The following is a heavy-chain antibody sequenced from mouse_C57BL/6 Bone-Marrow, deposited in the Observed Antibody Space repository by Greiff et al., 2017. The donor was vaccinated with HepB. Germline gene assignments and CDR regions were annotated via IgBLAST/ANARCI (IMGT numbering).Heavy chain of an antibody. CDR1: GYTFTDYY. Sequence: VQLQQSGPVLVKPGASVKMSCKASGYTFTDYYMNWVKQSHGKSLEWIGVINPYNGGTSYNQKFKGKATLTVDKSSSTAYMELNSLTSEDSAVYYGAREGYYDYYYFDYWGQGTTLTVSS. CDR3: AREGYYDYYYFDY. J-gene: IGHJ2*01. CDR2: INPYNGGT. D-gene: IGHD2-4*01. V-gene: IGHV1-19*01.